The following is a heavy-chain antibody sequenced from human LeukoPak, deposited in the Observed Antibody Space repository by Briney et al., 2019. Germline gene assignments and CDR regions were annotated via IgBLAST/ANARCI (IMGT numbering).Heavy chain of an antibody. CDR2: INHSGST. CDR3: ARESRRITMDRGVRWFDP. CDR1: GGSFSGYY. V-gene: IGHV4-34*01. Sequence: PSETLSLTCAVYGGSFSGYYWSWIRQPPGKGLEWIGEINHSGSTNFNPSLKSRVTISVDTSKNQFSLKLSSVTAADTAVYYCARESRRITMDRGVRWFDPWGQGTLVTVSS. J-gene: IGHJ5*02. D-gene: IGHD3-10*01.